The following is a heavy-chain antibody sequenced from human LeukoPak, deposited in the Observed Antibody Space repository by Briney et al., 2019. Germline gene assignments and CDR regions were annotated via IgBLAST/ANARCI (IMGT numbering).Heavy chain of an antibody. J-gene: IGHJ6*02. CDR2: IWYDGSNK. Sequence: GRSLRLSCAASGFTFSSYGMHWVRQAPGKGLEWVAVIWYDGSNKYYADSVKGRFTISRDNSKNTLYLQMNSLRAEDTAAYYCARTRLRWSPYGMDVWGQGTTVTVSS. CDR3: ARTRLRWSPYGMDV. CDR1: GFTFSSYG. D-gene: IGHD4-23*01. V-gene: IGHV3-33*01.